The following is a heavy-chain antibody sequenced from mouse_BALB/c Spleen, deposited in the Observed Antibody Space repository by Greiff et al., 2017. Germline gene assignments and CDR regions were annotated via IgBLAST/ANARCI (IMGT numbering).Heavy chain of an antibody. Sequence: QVQLQQSGAELVKPGASVKLSCKASGYTFTSYYMYWVKQRPGQGLEWIGEINPSNGGTNFNEKFKSKATLTVDKSSSTAYMQLSSLTSEDSAVYYCTRSHYYGSSLYAMDYWGRGTSVTVSS. CDR3: TRSHYYGSSLYAMDY. J-gene: IGHJ4*01. V-gene: IGHV1S81*02. D-gene: IGHD1-1*01. CDR1: GYTFTSYY. CDR2: INPSNGGT.